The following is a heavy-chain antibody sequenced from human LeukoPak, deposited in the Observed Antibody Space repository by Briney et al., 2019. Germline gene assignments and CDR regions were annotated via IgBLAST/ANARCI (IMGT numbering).Heavy chain of an antibody. Sequence: PSETLSLTCTVSGGSISSYYWSWIRQPPGKGLEWIGYIYYSGSTNHNPSLKSRVTISVDTSKNQFSLKLSSVTAADTAVYYCARDRHYYDSSGYYAGFDYWGQGTLVTVSS. CDR3: ARDRHYYDSSGYYAGFDY. CDR2: IYYSGST. V-gene: IGHV4-59*01. D-gene: IGHD3-22*01. J-gene: IGHJ4*02. CDR1: GGSISSYY.